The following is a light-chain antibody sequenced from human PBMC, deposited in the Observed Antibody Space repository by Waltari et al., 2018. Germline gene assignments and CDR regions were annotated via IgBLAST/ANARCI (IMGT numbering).Light chain of an antibody. V-gene: IGKV3-11*01. CDR2: DAS. CDR1: QSVSSY. CDR3: QQRSNWPIT. Sequence: EIVLTQSPATLSLSPGERATLSCRASQSVSSYLAWYQQKPGQAPRLLIYDASNRATGIPARFSGSGSGTDFTLTISSPEPEDFAVYYCQQRSNWPITFGQGTRLEIK. J-gene: IGKJ5*01.